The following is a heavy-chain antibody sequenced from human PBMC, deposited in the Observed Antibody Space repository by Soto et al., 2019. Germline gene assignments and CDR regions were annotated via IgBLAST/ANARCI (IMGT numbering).Heavy chain of an antibody. V-gene: IGHV3-66*01. J-gene: IGHJ6*02. D-gene: IGHD3-16*02. Sequence: GGSLRLSCAASGCTVSSNYMSWVRQAPGKGLEWVSVIYSGDSTYYADSVKGRFTISRDNSKNTLYLQMNSLRAEDTAVYYCARDRNTLVGMAVRAQGTTVTVSS. CDR1: GCTVSSNY. CDR3: ARDRNTLVGMAV. CDR2: IYSGDST.